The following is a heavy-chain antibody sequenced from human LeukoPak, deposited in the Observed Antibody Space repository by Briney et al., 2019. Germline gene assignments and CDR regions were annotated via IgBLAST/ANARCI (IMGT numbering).Heavy chain of an antibody. D-gene: IGHD3-22*01. J-gene: IGHJ4*02. CDR1: RFTSRRSW. CDR3: ARDGNYYDSSGPADY. CDR2: INSDGIST. V-gene: IGHV3-74*01. Sequence: GGSLRLSCAPPRFTSRRSWMHWAGHAQGKGLVWASRINSDGISTSYADSVKGRFTISRDNAKNTLYLQMNSLRAEDTAVYYCARDGNYYDSSGPADYWGQGTLVTVSS.